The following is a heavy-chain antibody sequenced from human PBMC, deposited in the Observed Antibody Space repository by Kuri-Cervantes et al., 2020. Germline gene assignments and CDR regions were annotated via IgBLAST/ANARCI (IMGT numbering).Heavy chain of an antibody. CDR1: GFTFTSYG. CDR2: ISAYNGNT. V-gene: IGHV1-18*01. J-gene: IGHJ4*02. CDR3: AISEGHAGSGFPLLSY. Sequence: GESLKISCAASGFTFTSYGISWARQAPGQGLEWMGWISAYNGNTNYAQKLQGRVTMTTDTSTSTAYVELRSLRSDDTAVYYCAISEGHAGSGFPLLSYWGQGTLVTVSS. D-gene: IGHD6-19*01.